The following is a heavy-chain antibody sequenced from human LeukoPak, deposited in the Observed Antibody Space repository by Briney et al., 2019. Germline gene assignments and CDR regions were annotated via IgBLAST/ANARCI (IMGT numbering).Heavy chain of an antibody. D-gene: IGHD6-19*01. Sequence: SETLSLTCTVSGGSINNYHWSWIRQPAGRGLEWIGQIYTDGRTNYNPPLKSRVTMSIDTTEDRVSLTIRSVTAADTAFYYCARRDISSGWSFDYWGQGTLVTVSS. CDR2: IYTDGRT. CDR1: GGSINNYH. CDR3: ARRDISSGWSFDY. J-gene: IGHJ4*02. V-gene: IGHV4-4*07.